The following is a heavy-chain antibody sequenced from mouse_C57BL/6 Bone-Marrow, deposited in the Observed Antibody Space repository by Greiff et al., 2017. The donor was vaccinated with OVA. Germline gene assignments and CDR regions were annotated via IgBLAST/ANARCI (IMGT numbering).Heavy chain of an antibody. J-gene: IGHJ4*01. CDR3: AGDIWDGYYEGYYAMDY. Sequence: VQLQQSGPGLVKPSQSLFLTCSITGFPITSGYYWIWIRQSPGKPLEWMGYITHSGETFYNPSLQSPISITRETSKNQFFLQLNSVTTEDTAMYYCAGDIWDGYYEGYYAMDYWGQGTSVTVSS. D-gene: IGHD2-3*01. CDR1: GFPITSGYY. CDR2: ITHSGET. V-gene: IGHV12-3*01.